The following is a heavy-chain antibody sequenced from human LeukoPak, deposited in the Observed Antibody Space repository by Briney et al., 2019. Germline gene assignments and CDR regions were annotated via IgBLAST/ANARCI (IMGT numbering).Heavy chain of an antibody. D-gene: IGHD1-26*01. CDR1: GASVGSSGYY. CDR2: IYYTSNT. CDR3: ARTQSQSGSYRYYFGY. V-gene: IGHV4-61*08. J-gene: IGHJ4*02. Sequence: SETLSLTCTVSGASVGSSGYYWSWIRQPPGGGLEWIGYIYYTSNTNYNPSLKSRVTMSIDPSRNQFSLKVNSVTAADTAVYYCARTQSQSGSYRYYFGYWGQGTLVTVSS.